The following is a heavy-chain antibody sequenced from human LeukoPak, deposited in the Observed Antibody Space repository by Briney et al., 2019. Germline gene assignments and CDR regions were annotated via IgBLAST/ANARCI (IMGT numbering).Heavy chain of an antibody. CDR1: QYTFTSYG. CDR2: ISAYNGNT. CDR3: ERDIGGLGELSLGY. V-gene: IGHV1-18*01. Sequence: ASVNASCKASQYTFTSYGGSWVRQGPGQGLEWMGWISAYNGNTNYAQKLQGRVTMTTDTSTSTAYMELRSLRSDDTAVYYCERDIGGLGELSLGYWVQGTLVTVSS. J-gene: IGHJ4*02. D-gene: IGHD3-16*02.